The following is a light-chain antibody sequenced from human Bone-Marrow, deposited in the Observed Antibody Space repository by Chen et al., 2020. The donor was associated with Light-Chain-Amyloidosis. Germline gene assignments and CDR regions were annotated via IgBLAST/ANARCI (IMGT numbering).Light chain of an antibody. CDR1: QSLLHNNGYNY. CDR2: LGS. J-gene: IGKJ3*01. V-gene: IGKV2-28*01. CDR3: MQAVRTPFT. Sequence: DVVMTQSPLSLPVTPGEPASISCRSSQSLLHNNGYNYLDWYLQKPGQSPQLLIYLGSNRASGVPDRFSGSGSGTDFTLKISRVEAEDVGVYYCMQAVRTPFTFGPGTKVEIK.